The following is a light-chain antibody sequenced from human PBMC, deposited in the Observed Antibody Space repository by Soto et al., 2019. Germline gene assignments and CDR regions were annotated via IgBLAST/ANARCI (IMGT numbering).Light chain of an antibody. Sequence: EIVLTQSPGTLSLSPGERATLSCRASQSVSSIYLAWYQQKPGQAPRLLIYGASCRATGIPDRFSGSGSGTYFTHTISRLEPEDFAVYYCQQYGSSRTFGQGTKVEIK. V-gene: IGKV3-20*01. CDR3: QQYGSSRT. J-gene: IGKJ1*01. CDR2: GAS. CDR1: QSVSSIY.